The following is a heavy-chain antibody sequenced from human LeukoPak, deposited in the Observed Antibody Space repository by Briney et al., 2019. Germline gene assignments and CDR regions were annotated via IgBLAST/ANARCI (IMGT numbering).Heavy chain of an antibody. V-gene: IGHV4-59*01. CDR2: IYYSGST. CDR3: ASRYYDFWSGYYPFQH. Sequence: SETLSLTCTVSGGSISSYYWSWIRQPPGKGLEWIGYIYYSGSTNYNPSLKSRVTISVDTSKNQFSLKPSSVTAADTAVYYCASRYYDFWSGYYPFQHWGQGTLVTVSS. D-gene: IGHD3-3*01. CDR1: GGSISSYY. J-gene: IGHJ1*01.